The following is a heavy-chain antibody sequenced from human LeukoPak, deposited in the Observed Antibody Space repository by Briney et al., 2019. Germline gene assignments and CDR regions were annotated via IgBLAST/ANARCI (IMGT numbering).Heavy chain of an antibody. CDR1: GYTSTSYG. Sequence: ASVKVSCKASGYTSTSYGISWVRQAPGQGLEWMGWINTNTGNPTYAQGFTGRFVFSLDTSVSTAYLQISSLKAEDTAVYYCARASTTRSTSCYYWGQGTLVTVSS. V-gene: IGHV7-4-1*02. CDR3: ARASTTRSTSCYY. J-gene: IGHJ4*02. CDR2: INTNTGNP. D-gene: IGHD2-2*01.